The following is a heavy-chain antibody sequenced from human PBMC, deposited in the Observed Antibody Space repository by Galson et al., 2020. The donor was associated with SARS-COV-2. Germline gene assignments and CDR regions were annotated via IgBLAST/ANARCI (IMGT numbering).Heavy chain of an antibody. V-gene: IGHV4-39*01. CDR1: GGPISSSSYY. CDR3: ARYSSGWNSDSAFDI. Sequence: SETLSLTCTVSGGPISSSSYYWGWIRQPPGKGLEWIGSIYYSGSTYYNPSLKSRVTISVDTSKNQFSLKLSSVTAADTAVYYCARYSSGWNSDSAFDIWGQGTMVTVSS. CDR2: IYYSGST. D-gene: IGHD6-19*01. J-gene: IGHJ3*02.